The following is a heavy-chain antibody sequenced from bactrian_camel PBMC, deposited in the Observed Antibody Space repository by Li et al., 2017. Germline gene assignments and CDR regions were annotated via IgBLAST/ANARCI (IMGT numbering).Heavy chain of an antibody. CDR1: GYTFDYYC. J-gene: IGHJ4*01. Sequence: VQLVESGGGSVQAGGSLKLSCTASGYTFDYYCMAWFHQAPGKDHELVSTITPGGAGTYYADSVKGRFTVSRDNAKNTLYLQMNNLRPEDTAMYYCAADTSAGCYGDIERLSAHIGQGTQVTVS. CDR2: ITPGGAGT. D-gene: IGHD3*01. V-gene: IGHV3S1*01.